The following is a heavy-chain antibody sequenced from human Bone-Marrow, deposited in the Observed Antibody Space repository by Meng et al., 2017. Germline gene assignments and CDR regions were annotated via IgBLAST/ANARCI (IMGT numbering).Heavy chain of an antibody. J-gene: IGHJ4*02. V-gene: IGHV4-34*01. CDR2: INHSGST. CDR3: ARGPTTMAHDFDY. D-gene: IGHD4-11*01. CDR1: GGSFSDYY. Sequence: QVQLQQSGAGLLKPSETLSLTCVVSGGSFSDYYWSWIRQPPGKGLEWIGEINHSGSTNYNPSPESRATISVDTSQNNLSLKLSSVTAADSAVYYCARGPTTMAHDFDYWGQGTLVTVSS.